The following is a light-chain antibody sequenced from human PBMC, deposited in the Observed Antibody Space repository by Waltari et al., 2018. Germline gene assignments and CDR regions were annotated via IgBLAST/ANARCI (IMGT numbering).Light chain of an antibody. CDR3: CSHAGSSTVV. Sequence: QSALTQPASVSGSPGQSITISCTGTSSDVGSHNLVSWYHQHPGKAPKLMIYEVSKRPPGVSNRVSGSKSGNTASLTIPGLQAEDEADYYCCSHAGSSTVVFGGGTKLTVL. CDR2: EVS. CDR1: SSDVGSHNL. V-gene: IGLV2-23*02. J-gene: IGLJ2*01.